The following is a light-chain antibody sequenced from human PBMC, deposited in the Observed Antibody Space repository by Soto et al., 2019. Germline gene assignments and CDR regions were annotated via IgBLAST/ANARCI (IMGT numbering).Light chain of an antibody. V-gene: IGKV1-5*03. CDR3: QQFKSYPLT. CDR1: QTISSW. Sequence: IQMTHSPSTLSGSVGDRFTITYLARQTISSWLAWYQQKLGKAPKLLIYKVSTLKSGVPSRFSGSGSGTEFTLTISSLQPEDFATYYCQQFKSYPLTFGGGTKVDIK. CDR2: KVS. J-gene: IGKJ4*01.